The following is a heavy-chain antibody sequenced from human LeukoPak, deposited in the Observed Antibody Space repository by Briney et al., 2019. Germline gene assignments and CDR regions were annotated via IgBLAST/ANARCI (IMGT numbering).Heavy chain of an antibody. J-gene: IGHJ3*02. Sequence: RPGGSLRPSCAASGFTLRSYAMSWVRQAPGKGLEWVSAISGSGGSTYYADSVKGRFTISRDNSKNTLYLQMNSLRAEDTAVYYCAKDGEPDYYDSSGYMSAFDIWGQGTMVTVSS. V-gene: IGHV3-23*01. CDR2: ISGSGGST. CDR3: AKDGEPDYYDSSGYMSAFDI. D-gene: IGHD3-22*01. CDR1: GFTLRSYA.